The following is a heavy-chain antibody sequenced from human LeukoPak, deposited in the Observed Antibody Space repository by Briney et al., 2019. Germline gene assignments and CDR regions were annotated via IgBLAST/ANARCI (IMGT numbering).Heavy chain of an antibody. CDR3: ARSEYSSSGGYYYYYYMDV. CDR1: GGSFSGYY. CDR2: INHSGST. Sequence: SETLSLTCAVYGGSFSGYYWSWIRQPPGKGLEWIGEINHSGSTIYNPSLKSRVTISVDTSKNQFSLKLSSVTAADTAVYYCARSEYSSSGGYYYYYYMDVWGKGTTVTVSS. D-gene: IGHD6-6*01. V-gene: IGHV4-34*01. J-gene: IGHJ6*03.